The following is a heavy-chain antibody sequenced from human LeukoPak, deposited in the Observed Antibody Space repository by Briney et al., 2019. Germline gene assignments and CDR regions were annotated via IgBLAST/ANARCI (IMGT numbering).Heavy chain of an antibody. V-gene: IGHV3-20*01. CDR2: INWNGGST. J-gene: IGHJ6*03. D-gene: IGHD6-13*01. CDR1: GFTFDDYG. CDR3: AREGPGIAVASYYYYYYMDV. Sequence: GGSLRLSCAASGFTFDDYGMSWVRQALGKGLEWVSGINWNGGSTGYADSVKGRFTISRDNAKNSLYLQMNSLRAEDTALYHCAREGPGIAVASYYYYYYMDVWGKGTTVTVSS.